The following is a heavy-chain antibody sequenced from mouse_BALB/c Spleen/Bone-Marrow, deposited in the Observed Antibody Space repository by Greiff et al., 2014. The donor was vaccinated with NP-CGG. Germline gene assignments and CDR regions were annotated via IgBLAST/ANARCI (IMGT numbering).Heavy chain of an antibody. D-gene: IGHD1-1*01. Sequence: EVQLVESGGGLVQPGGSLRLSCATSGFIFTDYYMSWVRQPPGKALEWLVFIRNKANGYTTEYSASVKGRFTISRDNSQSTLYLQMNTLRAEDSATYYCARDGSSFYWFFDVWGAGTTVTVSS. CDR3: ARDGSSFYWFFDV. CDR1: GFIFTDYY. J-gene: IGHJ1*01. V-gene: IGHV7-3*02. CDR2: IRNKANGYTT.